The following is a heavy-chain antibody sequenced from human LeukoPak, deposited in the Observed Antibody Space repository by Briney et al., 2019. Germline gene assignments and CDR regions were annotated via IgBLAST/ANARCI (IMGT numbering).Heavy chain of an antibody. V-gene: IGHV4-30-4*01. CDR2: IYYSAST. CDR3: ARLGSSAYSSSWD. D-gene: IGHD6-13*01. J-gene: IGHJ4*02. Sequence: SETLSLTCTVSGGSISSGDDYYWSWIRQPPGKGLEWIGYIYYSASTYYNPSLQSRVTISVDTSKNHFSLKLSYVTAADTDVYSCARLGSSAYSSSWDWGQGTLVTVSS. CDR1: GGSISSGDDYY.